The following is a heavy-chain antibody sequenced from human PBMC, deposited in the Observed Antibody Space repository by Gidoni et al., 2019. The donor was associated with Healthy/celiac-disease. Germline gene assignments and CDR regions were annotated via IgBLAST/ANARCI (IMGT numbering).Heavy chain of an antibody. V-gene: IGHV3-21*01. CDR1: GFTFSSYS. CDR2: MSRSSSYI. J-gene: IGHJ5*02. CDR3: ARLGPTNWFDP. D-gene: IGHD3-16*01. Sequence: EVQLVESGGGLVKPGGSLRLSCAASGFTFSSYSMNWVRQAPGKGLEWVSSMSRSSSYIYYADSVKGRFTISRDNAKNSLYLQMNSRRAEDTAVYYCARLGPTNWFDPWGQGTLVTVSS.